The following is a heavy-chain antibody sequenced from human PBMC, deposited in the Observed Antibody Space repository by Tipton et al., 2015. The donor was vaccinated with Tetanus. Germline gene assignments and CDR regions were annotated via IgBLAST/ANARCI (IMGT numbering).Heavy chain of an antibody. D-gene: IGHD6-19*01. CDR3: ARDFRGNGDGWYWDY. CDR2: TQFSGGT. V-gene: IGHV4-31*03. J-gene: IGHJ4*02. CDR1: GGSISSGDYF. Sequence: TLSLTCSVSGGSISSGDYFRSWVRHLPGKGLEAIGNTQFSGGTYYDPSLKSRATISIDMSKNLFSLKLTSVTAADTAVYFCARDFRGNGDGWYWDYWGQGTLVTVSS.